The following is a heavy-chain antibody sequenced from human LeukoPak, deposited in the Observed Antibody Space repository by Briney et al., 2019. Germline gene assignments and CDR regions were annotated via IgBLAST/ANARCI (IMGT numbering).Heavy chain of an antibody. CDR1: GYTLTELS. CDR2: IIPIFGTA. CDR3: ARVNSGSYYSYYYYYYMDV. Sequence: ASVKVSCKVSGYTLTELSMHWVRQAPGQGLEWMGGIIPIFGTANYAQKFQGRVTITADESTSTAYMELSSLRSEDTAVYYCARVNSGSYYSYYYYYYMDVWGKGTTVTISS. J-gene: IGHJ6*03. D-gene: IGHD1-26*01. V-gene: IGHV1-69*13.